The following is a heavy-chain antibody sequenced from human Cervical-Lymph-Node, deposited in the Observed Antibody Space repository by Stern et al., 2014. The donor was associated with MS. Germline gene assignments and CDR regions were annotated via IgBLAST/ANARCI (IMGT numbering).Heavy chain of an antibody. CDR1: GYTFTNYY. Sequence: QVQLVQSGAEVKKPGASVKISCKASGYTFTNYYMHWVRQAPGQGLEWMGIINPSGDSTSYAQKFEGRVTMTRDTSTSTVNMELTRLRSDDTAVYYCARGASDYWGQGTLVTVSS. CDR3: ARGASDY. CDR2: INPSGDST. J-gene: IGHJ4*02. D-gene: IGHD3-16*01. V-gene: IGHV1-46*01.